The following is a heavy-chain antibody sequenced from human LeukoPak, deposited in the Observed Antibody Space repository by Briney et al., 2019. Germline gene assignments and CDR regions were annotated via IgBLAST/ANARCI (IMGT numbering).Heavy chain of an antibody. D-gene: IGHD2-2*01. V-gene: IGHV3-23*01. J-gene: IGHJ4*02. CDR3: AKIQYCSSTSCEEGDY. Sequence: PGGSLRLSCVGSGFTFSSYAMNWVRQAPGKGLEWVSVISGSGGGTYYADSVKGRFTISRDNSKNTLYLQMNSLRAEDTAVYYCAKIQYCSSTSCEEGDYWGQGTLVTVSS. CDR2: ISGSGGGT. CDR1: GFTFSSYA.